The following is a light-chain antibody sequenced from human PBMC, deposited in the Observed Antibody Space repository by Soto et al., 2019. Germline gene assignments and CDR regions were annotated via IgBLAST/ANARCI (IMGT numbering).Light chain of an antibody. J-gene: IGLJ2*01. Sequence: QSVLTQPPPVSGAPGQRVTISCTGSSSNIGAGYDVHWYQQLPGTAPKLLIYANTNRPSGVPDRFSGSKSGTSASLAITGLQADDEADYYCSSYTSSSTLVVFGGGTKLTVL. CDR1: SSNIGAGYD. CDR3: SSYTSSSTLVV. CDR2: ANT. V-gene: IGLV1-40*01.